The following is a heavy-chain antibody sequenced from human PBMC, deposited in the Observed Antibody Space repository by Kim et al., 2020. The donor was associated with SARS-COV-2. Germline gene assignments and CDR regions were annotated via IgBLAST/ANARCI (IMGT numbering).Heavy chain of an antibody. CDR3: AKDLGLPAGDYYYGMDV. J-gene: IGHJ6*02. Sequence: GGSLRLSCAASGFTFSSYGMHWVRQAPGKGLEWVAVISYDGSNKYYADSVKGRFTISRDNSKNTLYLQMNSLRAEDTAVYYCAKDLGLPAGDYYYGMDVWGLGTTVTVSS. CDR1: GFTFSSYG. D-gene: IGHD2-2*01. CDR2: ISYDGSNK. V-gene: IGHV3-30*18.